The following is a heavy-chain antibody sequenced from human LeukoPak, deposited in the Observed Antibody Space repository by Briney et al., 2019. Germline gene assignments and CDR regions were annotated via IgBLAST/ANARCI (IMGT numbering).Heavy chain of an antibody. J-gene: IGHJ4*02. CDR2: IIPIFGTA. D-gene: IGHD2-15*01. CDR1: GGTFSSYA. CDR3: ASMVVAATKRAGYFDY. V-gene: IGHV1-69*05. Sequence: ASVKVSCKASGGTFSSYAISWVRQAPGLGLEWMGGIIPIFGTANYAQKFQGRVTITTDESTSTAYMELSSLRSEDTAVYYCASMVVAATKRAGYFDYWGQGTLVTVSS.